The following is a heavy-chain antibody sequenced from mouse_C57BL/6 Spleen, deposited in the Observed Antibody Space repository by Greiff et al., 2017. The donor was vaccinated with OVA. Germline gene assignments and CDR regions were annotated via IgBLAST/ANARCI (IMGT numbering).Heavy chain of an antibody. D-gene: IGHD2-5*01. CDR1: GYSITSGYD. CDR3: ARYSTWYFDV. Sequence: EVMLVESGPGMVKPSQSLSLTCTVTGYSITSGYDWHWIRHFPGNKLEWMGYISYSGSTNYNPSLKSRISITHDTSKNHFFLKLNSVTTEDTATYYCARYSTWYFDVWGTGTTVTVSS. CDR2: ISYSGST. J-gene: IGHJ1*03. V-gene: IGHV3-1*01.